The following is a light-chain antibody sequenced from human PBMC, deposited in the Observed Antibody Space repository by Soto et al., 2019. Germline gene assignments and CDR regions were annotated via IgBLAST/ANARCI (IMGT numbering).Light chain of an antibody. CDR2: SNN. V-gene: IGLV1-44*01. CDR1: SSNVGSNT. J-gene: IGLJ3*02. Sequence: QYVLSEPSSVTATPGQRVTISYSGSSSNVGSNTVNWYQQLPGTAPKLVIYSNNQRPSGVPDRFSGSKSGTSASLAISGLQSEDEADYYCAAWDDSLNGGVFGGGTKVTVL. CDR3: AAWDDSLNGGV.